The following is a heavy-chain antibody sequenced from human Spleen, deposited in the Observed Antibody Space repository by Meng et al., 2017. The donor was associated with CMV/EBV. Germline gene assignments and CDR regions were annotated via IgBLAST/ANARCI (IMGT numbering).Heavy chain of an antibody. CDR2: IYYTGGA. D-gene: IGHD3-3*01. V-gene: IGHV4-59*01. CDR1: GDSISSYY. CDR3: ARDPYDFWSGNYYGMDV. J-gene: IGHJ6*02. Sequence: SETLSLTCTVSGDSISSYYWSWIRQPPGKGLEWIGYIYYTGGANYNPSLKSRVTISVDTSKNQFSLKLSTVTAADTAVYYCARDPYDFWSGNYYGMDVWGQGTTVTVSS.